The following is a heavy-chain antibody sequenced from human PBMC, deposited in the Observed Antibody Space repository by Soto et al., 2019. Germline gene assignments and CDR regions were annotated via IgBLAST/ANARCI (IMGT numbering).Heavy chain of an antibody. CDR2: IYTSGST. V-gene: IGHV4-61*02. J-gene: IGHJ6*02. D-gene: IGHD2-2*01. CDR1: GDSVTSGDYY. Sequence: PSETLSLTCTVSGDSVTSGDYYWSWIRQPAGKGLEWIGRIYTSGSTNYNPSLKSRVTMSVDTSKNQFSLKLSSVTAADTAVYYCARNQYYYYGMDVWGQGATVTVSS. CDR3: ARNQYYYYGMDV.